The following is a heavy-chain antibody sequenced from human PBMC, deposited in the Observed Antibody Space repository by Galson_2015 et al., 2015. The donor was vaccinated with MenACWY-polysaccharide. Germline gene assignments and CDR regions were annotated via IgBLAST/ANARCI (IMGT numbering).Heavy chain of an antibody. Sequence: SLRLSCAASGFTFSTYGMHWVRQAPGKGLEWVSTIWFNGNNKYYADSVKGRFTISRDNSKNTLYLQMNSLRAEDTAVYYCARYLRKGSYFDSWGRSTLCAVSS. CDR1: GFTFSTYG. V-gene: IGHV3-33*08. CDR2: IWFNGNNK. J-gene: IGHJ4*02. CDR3: ARYLRKGSYFDS. D-gene: IGHD2-15*01.